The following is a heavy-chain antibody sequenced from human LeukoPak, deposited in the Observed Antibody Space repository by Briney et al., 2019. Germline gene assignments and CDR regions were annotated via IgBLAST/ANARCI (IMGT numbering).Heavy chain of an antibody. Sequence: GGSLRLSCAASGFTFSSYGMHWVRQAPGKGLEWVAVISYDGSNKYYADSVKGRFTISRDNSKNTLYLQMNSLRAEDTAVYYCAKDSQIRDDSSGYYPDYWGQGTLVTVSS. D-gene: IGHD3-22*01. V-gene: IGHV3-30*18. J-gene: IGHJ4*02. CDR2: ISYDGSNK. CDR1: GFTFSSYG. CDR3: AKDSQIRDDSSGYYPDY.